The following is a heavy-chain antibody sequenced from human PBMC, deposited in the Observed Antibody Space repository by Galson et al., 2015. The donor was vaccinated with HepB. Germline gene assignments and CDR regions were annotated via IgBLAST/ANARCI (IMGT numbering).Heavy chain of an antibody. CDR1: GGSFSDYY. CDR3: ARGRLQFLEFLGHAGQVRPFEI. J-gene: IGHJ3*02. V-gene: IGHV4-34*01. Sequence: SETLSLTCAVYGGSFSDYYWSWIRQPPGKGLEWIGEINHSGRTTYNPSLKTRVAMLIDTSKNQISLNLTSVTAADSAVYYCARGRLQFLEFLGHAGQVRPFEIWGQGTMATVAS. CDR2: INHSGRT. D-gene: IGHD3-3*01.